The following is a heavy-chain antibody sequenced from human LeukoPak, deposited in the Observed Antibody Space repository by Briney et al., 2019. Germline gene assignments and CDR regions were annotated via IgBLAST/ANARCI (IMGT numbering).Heavy chain of an antibody. J-gene: IGHJ4*02. Sequence: SETLSLTCTVSGGSISSYYWSWIRQPPGKGLEWIGYIYYSGSTNYNPSLKSRVTISVDTSKNQFSLKLSSVTAADTAVYYCARAGRSSGWCGRDYFDYWGQGTLVTVSS. CDR1: GGSISSYY. CDR2: IYYSGST. CDR3: ARAGRSSGWCGRDYFDY. D-gene: IGHD6-19*01. V-gene: IGHV4-59*01.